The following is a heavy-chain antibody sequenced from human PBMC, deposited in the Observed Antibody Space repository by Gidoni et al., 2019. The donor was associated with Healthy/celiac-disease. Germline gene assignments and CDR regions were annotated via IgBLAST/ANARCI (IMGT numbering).Heavy chain of an antibody. Sequence: QVQLVQSGAEVKKPGASVKVSCKASGYTFTSYAMHWVRQAPGQRLEWMGWINAGNGNTKYSQKFQGRVTITRDTSASTAYMELSSLRSEDTAVYYCARGRLGAGYYYYYMDVWGKGTTVTVSS. CDR2: INAGNGNT. V-gene: IGHV1-3*01. CDR1: GYTFTSYA. D-gene: IGHD3-16*01. CDR3: ARGRLGAGYYYYYMDV. J-gene: IGHJ6*03.